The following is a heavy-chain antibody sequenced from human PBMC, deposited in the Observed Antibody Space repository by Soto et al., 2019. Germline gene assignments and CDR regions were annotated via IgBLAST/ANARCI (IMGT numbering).Heavy chain of an antibody. Sequence: ASVKVSCKASGYTFTSYGISWVRQAPGQGLEWMGWISAYNGNTNYAQKLQGRVTMTTDTSTSTAYMELRSLRSDDTAVYYCARVVLLWFGELWEPPYYFDYWGQGTLVTVSS. CDR3: ARVVLLWFGELWEPPYYFDY. CDR2: ISAYNGNT. CDR1: GYTFTSYG. V-gene: IGHV1-18*01. D-gene: IGHD3-10*01. J-gene: IGHJ4*02.